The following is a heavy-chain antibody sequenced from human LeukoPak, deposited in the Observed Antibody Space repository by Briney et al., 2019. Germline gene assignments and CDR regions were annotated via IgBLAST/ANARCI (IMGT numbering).Heavy chain of an antibody. CDR3: ARDWIDDYSGIDS. CDR1: GFTFDDYA. CDR2: ISWNSGSI. D-gene: IGHD3-16*01. J-gene: IGHJ4*02. Sequence: GRSLRLSCAASGFTFDDYAMHWVRQAPGKGLEWVSGISWNSGSIGYADSVRGRFTVSRDNSKNTLFLQMNSLRDEDTAIYYCARDWIDDYSGIDSWGQGTLVTVSS. V-gene: IGHV3-9*01.